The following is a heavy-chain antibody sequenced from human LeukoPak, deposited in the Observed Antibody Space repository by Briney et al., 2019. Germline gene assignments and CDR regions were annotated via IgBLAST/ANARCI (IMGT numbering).Heavy chain of an antibody. V-gene: IGHV1-2*02. CDR3: ARMGCSSTSCYWDY. D-gene: IGHD2-2*01. CDR2: INPNSGGT. CDR1: GYTFTGYY. Sequence: ASVKVSCKASGYTFTGYYMHWVRQAPRQGLEWMGWINPNSGGTNYAQKFQGRVTMTRDTSISTAYMELSRLRSDDTAVYYCARMGCSSTSCYWDYWGQGTLVTVSS. J-gene: IGHJ4*02.